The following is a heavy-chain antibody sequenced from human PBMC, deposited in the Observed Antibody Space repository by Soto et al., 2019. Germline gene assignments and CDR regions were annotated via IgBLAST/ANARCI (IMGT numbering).Heavy chain of an antibody. V-gene: IGHV3-21*04. CDR2: ISSSSSYI. CDR3: ARVRYSGYAFDY. Sequence: GGSLRLSCAASGFTFSSFGMNWVRQAPGKGLEWVSSISSSSSYIDYADSVKGRFTISRDNSKNTLYLQMNSLRAEDTAVYYCARVRYSGYAFDYWGQGTLVTVS. D-gene: IGHD5-12*01. J-gene: IGHJ4*02. CDR1: GFTFSSFG.